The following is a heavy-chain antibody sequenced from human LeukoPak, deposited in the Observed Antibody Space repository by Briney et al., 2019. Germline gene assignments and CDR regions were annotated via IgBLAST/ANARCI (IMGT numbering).Heavy chain of an antibody. D-gene: IGHD3-9*01. V-gene: IGHV4-34*01. Sequence: SETLSLTCAVYGGSFSGYYWSWIRQPPGKGLEWIGEINHSGSTNYNPSLKSRVTISVDTSKNQFSLKLSSVTAADTAVYYCARVGRLVKDAFDIWGQGTMVTVSS. J-gene: IGHJ3*02. CDR2: INHSGST. CDR3: ARVGRLVKDAFDI. CDR1: GGSFSGYY.